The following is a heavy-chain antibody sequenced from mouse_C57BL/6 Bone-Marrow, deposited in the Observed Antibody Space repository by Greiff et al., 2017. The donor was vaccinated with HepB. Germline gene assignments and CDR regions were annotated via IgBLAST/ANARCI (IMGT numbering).Heavy chain of an antibody. CDR1: GYSITSGYY. J-gene: IGHJ4*01. CDR2: ISYDGSN. V-gene: IGHV3-6*01. Sequence: DVQLHESGPGLVKPSQSLSLTCSVTGYSITSGYYWNWIRQFPGNKLEWMGYISYDGSNNYNPSLKHRIPITRDTSKNQFFLKLNSVTTEDTATEYCARDIPLPYDYDDGYAMDYWGQGTSVTVSS. CDR3: ARDIPLPYDYDDGYAMDY. D-gene: IGHD2-4*01.